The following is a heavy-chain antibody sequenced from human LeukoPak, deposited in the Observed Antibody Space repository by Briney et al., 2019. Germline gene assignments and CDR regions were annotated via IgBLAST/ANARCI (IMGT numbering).Heavy chain of an antibody. Sequence: SETLSLTCAVYGGSFSGYYWSWIRQPPGKGLGWIGEINHSGSTNYNPSLKSRVTISVDTSKNQFSLKLSSVTAADTAVYYCARVGSRYYDFWSGYRHAFDIWGQGTMVPVSS. D-gene: IGHD3-3*01. CDR2: INHSGST. CDR1: GGSFSGYY. CDR3: ARVGSRYYDFWSGYRHAFDI. J-gene: IGHJ3*02. V-gene: IGHV4-34*01.